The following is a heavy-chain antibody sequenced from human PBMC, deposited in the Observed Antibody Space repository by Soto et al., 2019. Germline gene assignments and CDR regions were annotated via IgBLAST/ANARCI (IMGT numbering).Heavy chain of an antibody. CDR1: GFTFNNYT. J-gene: IGHJ5*02. V-gene: IGHV3-21*06. CDR3: ARDYTLFDP. CDR2: ISSSSNYI. Sequence: PGGSLGLSCAASGFTFNNYTINSVRQVPGKGLEWVSSISSSSNYIYYADSVKGRFTISRDNAKNSVYLQMNSLRAEDTAVYYCARDYTLFDPWGQGTLVTVSS.